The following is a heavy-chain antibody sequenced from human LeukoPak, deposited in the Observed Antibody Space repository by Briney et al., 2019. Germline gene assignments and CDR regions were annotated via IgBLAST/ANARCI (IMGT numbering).Heavy chain of an antibody. CDR3: ARSILPDIAVSGNFDS. V-gene: IGHV4-34*01. J-gene: IGHJ4*02. CDR2: ITHSGST. D-gene: IGHD6-19*01. Sequence: PSETLSLTCGVYGGSFSGYYWSWIRQAPGKGLEWIGEITHSGSTNYNPSLKSRVSMSVDTSENQIFLKLNSVTAADTAVYFCARSILPDIAVSGNFDSWGQGTLVTVSS. CDR1: GGSFSGYY.